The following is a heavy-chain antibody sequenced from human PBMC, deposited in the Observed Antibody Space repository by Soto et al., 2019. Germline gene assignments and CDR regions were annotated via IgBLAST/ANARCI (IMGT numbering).Heavy chain of an antibody. J-gene: IGHJ4*02. CDR2: ISYDGSNK. V-gene: IGHV3-30-3*01. CDR3: ARDAQSMDWWLRSGTFDY. D-gene: IGHD5-12*01. Sequence: GGSLRLSCAASGFTFSSYAMHWVRQAPGKGLEWVAVISYDGSNKYYADSVKGRFTISRDNSKNTLYLQMNSLRAEDTAVYYCARDAQSMDWWLRSGTFDYWGQGTLVTVSS. CDR1: GFTFSSYA.